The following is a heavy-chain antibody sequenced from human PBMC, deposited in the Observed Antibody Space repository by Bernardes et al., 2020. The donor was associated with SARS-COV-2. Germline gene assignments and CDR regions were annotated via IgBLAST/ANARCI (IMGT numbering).Heavy chain of an antibody. CDR1: GFTFGGST. J-gene: IGHJ4*02. V-gene: IGHV3-21*01. D-gene: IGHD1-26*01. CDR3: TRDIPFSGTY. CDR2: IGYDGIHI. Sequence: VGSLRLSCATSGFTFGGSTMDWFRQAPGPGLAWVSSIGYDGIHIFYADSVMGRFSISRDNAKNSLYLQMNSLRAEDTAMYYCTRDIPFSGTYWGQGTLVTVS.